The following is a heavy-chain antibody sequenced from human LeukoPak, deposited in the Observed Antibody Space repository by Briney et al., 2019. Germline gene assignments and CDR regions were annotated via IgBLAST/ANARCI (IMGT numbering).Heavy chain of an antibody. CDR1: GGSISPYY. Sequence: KASETLSLTCTVSGGSISPYYWSWIRQPPGRGLEYIGHIYYNGNTNYNPSLKSRVTISVDTSKNQFSLKLNAVTAADTAVYYCARATMVRGVPLYYYYGMDVWGQGTTVTVSS. J-gene: IGHJ6*02. D-gene: IGHD3-10*01. CDR3: ARATMVRGVPLYYYYGMDV. V-gene: IGHV4-59*01. CDR2: IYYNGNT.